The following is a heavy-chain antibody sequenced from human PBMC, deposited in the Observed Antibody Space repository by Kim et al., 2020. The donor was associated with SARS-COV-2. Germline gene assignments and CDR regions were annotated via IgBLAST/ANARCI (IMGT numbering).Heavy chain of an antibody. CDR1: GGSISSSSYY. D-gene: IGHD4-17*01. CDR3: ARHLGDYLSPMTS. CDR2: MYYSGSS. J-gene: IGHJ4*02. Sequence: SETLSRTCTVSGGSISSSSYYWGWIRQPPGKGLEWIGNMYYSGSSYYNPSLKSRVTISVDTSKNQFSLKLSSVTAADTAVYYCARHLGDYLSPMTSWGQGTLVTVSS. V-gene: IGHV4-39*01.